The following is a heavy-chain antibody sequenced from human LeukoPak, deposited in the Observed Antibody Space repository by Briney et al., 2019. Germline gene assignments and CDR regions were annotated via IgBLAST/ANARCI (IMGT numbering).Heavy chain of an antibody. CDR1: GFTLSDYY. V-gene: IGHV3-11*04. D-gene: IGHD6-13*01. CDR3: ARAGFEQQLVEMGNWFDS. CDR2: ISSSGSTI. J-gene: IGHJ5*01. Sequence: GGSLRLSCAASGFTLSDYYMSWIRQAPGKGLEWVSYISSSGSTIYYADSVKGRFTISRDNAKNSLYLQMNSLRAEDTAVYYCARAGFEQQLVEMGNWFDSWGQGTLVTVSS.